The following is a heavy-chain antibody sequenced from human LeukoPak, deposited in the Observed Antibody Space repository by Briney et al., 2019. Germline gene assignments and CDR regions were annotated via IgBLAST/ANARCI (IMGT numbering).Heavy chain of an antibody. J-gene: IGHJ1*01. CDR1: GFTFDDYA. CDR3: AKDNTHIGELFQH. V-gene: IGHV3-43*02. D-gene: IGHD5-12*01. Sequence: GGSLGLSCAASGFTFDDYAMHWVRQGPGKGLEWFSLISGDGDSTYYADSVKGRFTISRDNSKNSLYLQMNSLRTEDTAFYYCAKDNTHIGELFQHWGQGTLVTVSS. CDR2: ISGDGDST.